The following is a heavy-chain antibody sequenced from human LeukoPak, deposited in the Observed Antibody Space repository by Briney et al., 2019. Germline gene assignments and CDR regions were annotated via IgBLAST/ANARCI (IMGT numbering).Heavy chain of an antibody. Sequence: KAGGSLRLSCAASGFTFSSYGVHWVRQAPGKGLEWVAVISYDGSNKYYADSVKGRFTTSRDNSKNTLYLQMNSLRAEDTAVYYCAKDLSEAVAGFDYWGQGTLVTVSS. J-gene: IGHJ4*02. CDR1: GFTFSSYG. CDR3: AKDLSEAVAGFDY. V-gene: IGHV3-30*18. D-gene: IGHD6-19*01. CDR2: ISYDGSNK.